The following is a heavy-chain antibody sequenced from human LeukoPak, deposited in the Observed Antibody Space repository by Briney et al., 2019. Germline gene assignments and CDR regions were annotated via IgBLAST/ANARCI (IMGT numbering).Heavy chain of an antibody. J-gene: IGHJ6*02. CDR1: GGSISSYY. CDR3: ARRRPWYQLLSNYYYYGMDV. D-gene: IGHD2-2*01. V-gene: IGHV4-59*08. CDR2: IYYSGST. Sequence: PSETLSLTCTVSGGSISSYYWSWIRQPPGKGLEWIGYIYYSGSTNYNPSLKSRVTISVDTSKNQFSLKLSSVTAADTAVYYCARRRPWYQLLSNYYYYGMDVWGQGTTVTVSS.